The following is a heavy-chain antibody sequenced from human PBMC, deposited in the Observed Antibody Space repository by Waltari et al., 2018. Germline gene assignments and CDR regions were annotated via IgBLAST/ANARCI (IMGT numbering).Heavy chain of an antibody. Sequence: QVQVVESGGGVVRPGGSLRPSCAGSGFPPGKHGLHWVRQAPGKGLEWVAVIQYDGSIKNYADSVKGRFTISRENSKHTLYLEMNSLRAEDTAVYYCAREFSRICFHALDGWGQGTAVTVSS. CDR1: GFPPGKHG. J-gene: IGHJ6*02. D-gene: IGHD3-3*02. CDR3: AREFSRICFHALDG. CDR2: IQYDGSIK. V-gene: IGHV3-30*03.